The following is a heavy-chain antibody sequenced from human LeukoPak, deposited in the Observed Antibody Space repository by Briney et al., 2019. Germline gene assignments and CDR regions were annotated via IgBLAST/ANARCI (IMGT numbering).Heavy chain of an antibody. V-gene: IGHV3-7*01. D-gene: IGHD6-13*01. Sequence: PGGSLRLSCAASGFTFSSYWMSWVRQAPGKGLEWVANIKQDGSEKYYVDSVKGRFTISRDNAKNSLYLQMNSLRAEDTAVYYCARDGSGYSSSWYSLDLPTPHDYWGQGTLVTVSS. CDR1: GFTFSSYW. J-gene: IGHJ4*02. CDR2: IKQDGSEK. CDR3: ARDGSGYSSSWYSLDLPTPHDY.